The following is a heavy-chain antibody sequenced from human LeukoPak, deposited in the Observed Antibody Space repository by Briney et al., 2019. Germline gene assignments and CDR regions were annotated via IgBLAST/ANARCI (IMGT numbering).Heavy chain of an antibody. CDR2: IGVGGTAI. CDR3: AREERNCGGDCYQH. V-gene: IGHV3-48*03. D-gene: IGHD2-21*02. CDR1: GFTFSSYE. Sequence: GGSLRLSCAASGFTFSSYEMNWVCQAPGKGLEWVSYIGVGGTAIYYADSVKGRFTISRDNAKNSLYLQMNSLRAEDTALYYCAREERNCGGDCYQHWGQGTLVTVSS. J-gene: IGHJ4*02.